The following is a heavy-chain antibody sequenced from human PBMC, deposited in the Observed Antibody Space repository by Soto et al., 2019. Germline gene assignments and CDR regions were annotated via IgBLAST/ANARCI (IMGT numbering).Heavy chain of an antibody. Sequence: SETLSLTCTVPGGSVNIGTYYWSWIRQPPGKGLEWIGFIHYSGSTNYNPSLKSRVTMSVDTSKNQFSLKLRSVTAADTAVYYCVSRKVIIFNDFYIRGQRTIVPVS. J-gene: IGHJ3*02. D-gene: IGHD2-21*01. CDR2: IHYSGST. CDR1: GGSVNIGTYY. CDR3: VSRKVIIFNDFYI. V-gene: IGHV4-61*01.